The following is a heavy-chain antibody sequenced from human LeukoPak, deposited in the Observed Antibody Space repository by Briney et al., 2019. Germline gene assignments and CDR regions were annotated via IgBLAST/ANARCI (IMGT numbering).Heavy chain of an antibody. D-gene: IGHD3-10*01. CDR3: AKSNGYGLVDI. J-gene: IGHJ3*02. CDR2: IFYSGST. Sequence: PSETLSLTCIVSGGSINSYYWGWVRQPPGKGLEWIGNIFYSGSTYYSPSLKSRVTISLDTSRNQFSLKLNSVTAADTAVYYCAKSNGYGLVDIWGQGTMVTVSS. CDR1: GGSINSYY. V-gene: IGHV4-39*07.